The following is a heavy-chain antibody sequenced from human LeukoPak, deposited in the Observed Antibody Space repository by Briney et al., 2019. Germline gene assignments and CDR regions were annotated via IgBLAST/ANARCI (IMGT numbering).Heavy chain of an antibody. CDR1: GGSIRGFY. Sequence: SETLSLTCAVSGGSIRGFYWNWIRQPPGKGLEWIGYMYYSGSTNYNPSLKSRVTMSADTSRNQLSLKLSSVTAADTAEYYCARSLPATAAGANWFYPWGQGSLVTVSS. V-gene: IGHV4-59*12. J-gene: IGHJ5*02. CDR3: ARSLPATAAGANWFYP. CDR2: MYYSGST. D-gene: IGHD6-13*01.